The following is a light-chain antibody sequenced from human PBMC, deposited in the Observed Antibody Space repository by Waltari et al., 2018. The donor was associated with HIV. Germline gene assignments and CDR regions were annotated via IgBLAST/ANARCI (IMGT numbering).Light chain of an antibody. CDR1: LLTETY. V-gene: IGLV3-27*01. CDR2: KDS. Sequence: SYELTQPSSVSVSPGQTARITCSGDLLTETYARWFQQKPGQAPVLLIYKDSERPSGIPDRFSGSSSGTTVTLTISGAQVEDEGDYYCYSAADNNLRIFGGGTKLTVL. J-gene: IGLJ2*01. CDR3: YSAADNNLRI.